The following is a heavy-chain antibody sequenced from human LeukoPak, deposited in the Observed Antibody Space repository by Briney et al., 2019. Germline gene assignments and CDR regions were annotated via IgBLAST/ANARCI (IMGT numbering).Heavy chain of an antibody. D-gene: IGHD3-10*01. CDR3: ASPMVRGVTLDDY. J-gene: IGHJ4*02. Sequence: PGGSLRLSCAASGFTFSDYYMSWIRQAPGKGLEWVSYISSSGSTIYYADSVKGRFTISRDNAKNSLYLQMNSLRAEDTAVHYCASPMVRGVTLDDYWGQGTLVTVSS. CDR2: ISSSGSTI. V-gene: IGHV3-11*01. CDR1: GFTFSDYY.